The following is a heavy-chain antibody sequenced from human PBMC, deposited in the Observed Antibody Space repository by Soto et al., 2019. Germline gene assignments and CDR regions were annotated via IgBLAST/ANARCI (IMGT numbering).Heavy chain of an antibody. CDR1: GCSFTGFG. Sequence: QVQLVESGGGVVQPGRSLRLSCAASGCSFTGFGMHWVRQAPGKGLEWVAVIWYDGTRKYYADYVKGRFTISRDTAATTMYLQMNSLGAEDTAVYFCARDDDVNSHYSKFQYWGQGTLVTVSS. D-gene: IGHD2-15*01. J-gene: IGHJ4*02. CDR2: IWYDGTRK. V-gene: IGHV3-33*01. CDR3: ARDDDVNSHYSKFQY.